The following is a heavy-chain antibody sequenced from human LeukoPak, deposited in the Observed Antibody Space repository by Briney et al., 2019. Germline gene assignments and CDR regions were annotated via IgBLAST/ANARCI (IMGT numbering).Heavy chain of an antibody. CDR1: GGSFSGYY. J-gene: IGHJ5*02. CDR2: INHRGSS. CDR3: TRGMPLFDWFGGSNWFDP. D-gene: IGHD3-9*01. V-gene: IGHV4-34*01. Sequence: SETLSLTCAVSGGSFSGYYWSWIRQPPKKGLEWIGEINHRGSSNYNPSLRSRVTMSVDTSKNHFSLKLTSMTAADAAVYYCTRGMPLFDWFGGSNWFDPWGQGTLVTVSS.